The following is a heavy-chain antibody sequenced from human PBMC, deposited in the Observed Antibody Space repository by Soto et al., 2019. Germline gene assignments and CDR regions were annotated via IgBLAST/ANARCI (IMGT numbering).Heavy chain of an antibody. J-gene: IGHJ6*02. CDR3: ARTGSGYDAAYYYYGMDV. D-gene: IGHD5-12*01. V-gene: IGHV4-39*02. CDR1: GGSISSSNYY. CDR2: IYYSGST. Sequence: QLPLQESGPGLVKPSETLSLTCTVSGGSISSSNYYWGWIRQPPGKGLEWIGSIYYSGSTYYNPSLKSRVTISVDTSKNHFSLKLSSVTAADTAVYYCARTGSGYDAAYYYYGMDVWGQGTTVTVSS.